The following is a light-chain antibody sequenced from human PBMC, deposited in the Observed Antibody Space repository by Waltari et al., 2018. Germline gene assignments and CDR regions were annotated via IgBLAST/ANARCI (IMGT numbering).Light chain of an antibody. CDR2: EDK. CDR1: SDSIANTY. J-gene: IGLJ2*01. Sequence: NFMLTQPHSVSAAPGKTITISCTRSSDSIANTYVQWYQQRPGRAPTIVIYEDKERPSGVPDRFSGSIDKSSNSASLTISGLRTEDEADYYCQSYDTSSMIFGGGTKLTVL. CDR3: QSYDTSSMI. V-gene: IGLV6-57*04.